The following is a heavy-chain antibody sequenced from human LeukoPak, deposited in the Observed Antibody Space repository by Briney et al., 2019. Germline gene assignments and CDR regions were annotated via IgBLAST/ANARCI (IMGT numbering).Heavy chain of an antibody. CDR1: GYTFTSYG. Sequence: ASVKVPCKASGYTFTSYGISWVRQAPGQGLEWMGWISAYNGNTNYAQKLQGRVTMTTDTSTSTAYMELRSLRSDDTAVYYCARVDRYYYDSSGYYDFDYWGQGTLVTVSS. V-gene: IGHV1-18*04. D-gene: IGHD3-22*01. CDR3: ARVDRYYYDSSGYYDFDY. J-gene: IGHJ4*02. CDR2: ISAYNGNT.